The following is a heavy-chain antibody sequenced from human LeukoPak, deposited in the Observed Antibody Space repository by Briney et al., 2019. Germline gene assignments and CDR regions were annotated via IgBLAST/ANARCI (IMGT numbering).Heavy chain of an antibody. CDR3: TRDYYDFWSGFLFLRVDV. CDR1: GFTFGDYA. J-gene: IGHJ6*04. V-gene: IGHV3-49*04. D-gene: IGHD3-3*01. Sequence: PGGSLRLSCTASGFTFGDYAMSWVRQAPGKGLEWVGFIRSKAYGGTTEYAASVKGRFTISRDDSKSIAYLQMNSLKTEDTAVYYCTRDYYDFWSGFLFLRVDVWGKGTTVTVSS. CDR2: IRSKAYGGTT.